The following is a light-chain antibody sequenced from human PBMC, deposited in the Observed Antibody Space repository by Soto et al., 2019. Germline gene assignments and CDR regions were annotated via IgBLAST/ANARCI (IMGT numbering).Light chain of an antibody. V-gene: IGLV2-14*02. CDR2: EVT. Sequence: QSVLTQPASVSGSPGQSITISCTGSNSDIGNYNIVSWYQQHPDKAPQLIIYEVTKRPSGVSNRFSGSKSGNTASLTISGLQAEDEGDYYCSSYISSSTPYVFGTGTKLTVL. CDR3: SSYISSSTPYV. CDR1: NSDIGNYNI. J-gene: IGLJ1*01.